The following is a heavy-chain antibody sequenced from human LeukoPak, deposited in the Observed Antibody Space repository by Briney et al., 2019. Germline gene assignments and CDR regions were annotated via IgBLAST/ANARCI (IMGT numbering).Heavy chain of an antibody. CDR1: GYTFTGYY. Sequence: ASVRLSCKASGYTFTGYYMHWVRQAPGQGLEWMGWINPIRGGTNYAQTFQGRVTMTRDTSISTAYMELSRLRSDDTAVYYCARVTPRGLRFLEWLSPLDYWGQGTLVTVSS. CDR2: INPIRGGT. V-gene: IGHV1-2*02. J-gene: IGHJ4*02. CDR3: ARVTPRGLRFLEWLSPLDY. D-gene: IGHD3-3*01.